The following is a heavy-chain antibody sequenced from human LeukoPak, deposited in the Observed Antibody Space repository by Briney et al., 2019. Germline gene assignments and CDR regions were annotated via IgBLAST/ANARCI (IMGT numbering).Heavy chain of an antibody. CDR1: GYTFTSYY. Sequence: ASVKVSCKASGYTFTSYYMHWVRQAPGQGLEWMGWINPNSGGTNYAQKFQGWVTMTRDTSISTAYMELSRLRSDDTAVYYCARSALYCSSTSCPLVPDAFDIWGQGTMVTVSS. CDR3: ARSALYCSSTSCPLVPDAFDI. D-gene: IGHD2-2*01. J-gene: IGHJ3*02. CDR2: INPNSGGT. V-gene: IGHV1-2*04.